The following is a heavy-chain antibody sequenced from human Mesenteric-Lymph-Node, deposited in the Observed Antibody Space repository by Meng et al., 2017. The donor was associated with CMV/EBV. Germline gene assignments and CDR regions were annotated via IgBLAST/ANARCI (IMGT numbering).Heavy chain of an antibody. CDR2: INPNTGNP. J-gene: IGHJ4*02. V-gene: IGHV7-4-1*02. D-gene: IGHD3-10*01. Sequence: YPFTNYVMNWVRQAPGQGLEWMGWINPNTGNPTYAQGFTGRFVFSLDSSVNTAYLQISSLKAEDTAVYYCAKLWFGESLGSIDYYFDYWGQGTLVTVSS. CDR3: AKLWFGESLGSIDYYFDY. CDR1: YPFTNYV.